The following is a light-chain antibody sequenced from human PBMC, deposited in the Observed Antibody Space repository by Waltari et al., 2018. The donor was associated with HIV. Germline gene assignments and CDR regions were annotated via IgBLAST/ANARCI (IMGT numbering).Light chain of an antibody. J-gene: IGLJ2*01. CDR2: EVN. V-gene: IGLV2-23*01. CDR3: CSYAGSSTLL. CDR1: SSALGNYNL. Sequence: QSALTQPASVSGSPGQSLTISCTGTSSALGNYNLVSWYQQHPGKAPKLMIYEVNKRPSGVSNRFSGSKSGNTASLTISGLQAEDEADYYCCSYAGSSTLLFGGGTKLTVL.